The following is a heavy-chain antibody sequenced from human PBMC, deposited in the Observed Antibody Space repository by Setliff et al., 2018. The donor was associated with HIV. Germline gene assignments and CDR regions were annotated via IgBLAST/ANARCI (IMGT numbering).Heavy chain of an antibody. J-gene: IGHJ4*02. CDR3: AYYRDSTVHQDY. V-gene: IGHV3-23*01. Sequence: PGESLKISCAASGFTFSNYAMTWVRQAAGKGLEWVSSITNDAGSTYHADPVRGRFTISRDNSKNTIYLQMNSLRAEDTAIYYCAYYRDSTVHQDYWGQGTLVTVSS. CDR2: ITNDAGST. D-gene: IGHD3-16*02. CDR1: GFTFSNYA.